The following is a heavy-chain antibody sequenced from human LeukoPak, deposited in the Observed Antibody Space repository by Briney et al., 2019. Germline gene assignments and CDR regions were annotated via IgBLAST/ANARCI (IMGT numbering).Heavy chain of an antibody. Sequence: GGSLRLSCAASGFTFSSSAMSWLRQAPGKGLEWVSAISGSGGSTFYADSVKGRFTISRDNAKNSLYLQMNSLRADDTAVYYCARDFGSHYYGVDVWGRGTTVTVSS. CDR2: ISGSGGST. V-gene: IGHV3-23*01. CDR3: ARDFGSHYYGVDV. D-gene: IGHD3-10*01. CDR1: GFTFSSSA. J-gene: IGHJ6*02.